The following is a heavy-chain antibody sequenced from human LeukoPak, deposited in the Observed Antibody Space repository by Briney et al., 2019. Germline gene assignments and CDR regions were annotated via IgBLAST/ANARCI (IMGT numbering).Heavy chain of an antibody. J-gene: IGHJ3*02. CDR3: ARETNLLLRGSAFDI. CDR1: GFTFSDYY. Sequence: GGSLRLSCTASGFTFSDYYMSWIRQTPGKGLEWVSSISSSSNYIYYADSVKGRFTISRDNAKNSLYLQMNSLRAEDTAVYYCARETNLLLRGSAFDIWGQGTMVTVSS. V-gene: IGHV3-11*06. D-gene: IGHD1-26*01. CDR2: ISSSSNYI.